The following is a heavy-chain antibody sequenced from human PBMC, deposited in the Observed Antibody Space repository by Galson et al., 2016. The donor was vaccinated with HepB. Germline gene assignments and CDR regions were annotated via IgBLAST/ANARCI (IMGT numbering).Heavy chain of an antibody. CDR3: VPLGYAVDY. D-gene: IGHD5-12*01. J-gene: IGHJ4*02. V-gene: IGHV3-23*01. CDR2: ISGSGGST. Sequence: SLRLSCAASGFTFSSYAMSWVRQAPGKGLEWVSAISGSGGSTYYADSVKGRFTISRDNSKNTLYLQMNSLRAEDTAAYYCVPLGYAVDYWGQGTLVTVSS. CDR1: GFTFSSYA.